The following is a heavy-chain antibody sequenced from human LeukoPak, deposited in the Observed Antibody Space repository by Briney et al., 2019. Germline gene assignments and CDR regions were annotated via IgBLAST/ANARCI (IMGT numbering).Heavy chain of an antibody. CDR1: GGSISSYY. J-gene: IGHJ4*02. CDR3: ARDRSSFDY. CDR2: IYYSGST. D-gene: IGHD6-6*01. V-gene: IGHV4-59*01. Sequence: SETLSLTCTVSGGSISSYYWSWIRQPPGKGLEWIGYIYYSGSTNYNPSLKSRVTISVNTSKNQFSLKLSSVTAADTAVYYCARDRSSFDYWGQGTLVTVSS.